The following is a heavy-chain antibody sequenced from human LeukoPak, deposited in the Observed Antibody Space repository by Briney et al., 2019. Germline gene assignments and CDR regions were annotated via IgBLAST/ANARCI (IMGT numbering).Heavy chain of an antibody. CDR3: ARALTRDYYDSSGYYS. D-gene: IGHD3-22*01. V-gene: IGHV1-8*01. Sequence: ASVKVSCKASGYTFTSYDINWVRQATGQGLEWMGWMNPNSGNTGYAQKFQGRVTMTRNTSISTAYMELSSLRSEDTAVYYCARALTRDYYDSSGYYSWGQGTLVTVSS. CDR2: MNPNSGNT. CDR1: GYTFTSYD. J-gene: IGHJ5*02.